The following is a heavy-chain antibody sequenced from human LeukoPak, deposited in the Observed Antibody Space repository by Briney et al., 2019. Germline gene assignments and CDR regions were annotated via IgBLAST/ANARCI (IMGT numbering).Heavy chain of an antibody. Sequence: KPSETLSLTCTVSGGSISSYYWSWIRQPPGKGLEWIGYIYYSGSTNYNPSLKSRVTISVDTSKNQFSLKLSSVTAADTAVYYCARDVMVSPFDYWGQGTLVTVSS. CDR2: IYYSGST. CDR3: ARDVMVSPFDY. J-gene: IGHJ4*02. CDR1: GGSISSYY. D-gene: IGHD3-10*01. V-gene: IGHV4-59*01.